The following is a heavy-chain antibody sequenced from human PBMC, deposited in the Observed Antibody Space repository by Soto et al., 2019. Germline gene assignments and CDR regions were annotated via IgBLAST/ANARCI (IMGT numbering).Heavy chain of an antibody. Sequence: GGSLRLSCAASGFTFSSYAMSWVRQAPGKGLEWVSAISGSGGSTYYADSVKGRFTISRDNSKNTLYLQMNSLRAEDTAVYYCAKDLSGGGIAVAGTDYWGQGTLVTVSS. CDR2: ISGSGGST. D-gene: IGHD6-19*01. CDR1: GFTFSSYA. CDR3: AKDLSGGGIAVAGTDY. V-gene: IGHV3-23*01. J-gene: IGHJ4*02.